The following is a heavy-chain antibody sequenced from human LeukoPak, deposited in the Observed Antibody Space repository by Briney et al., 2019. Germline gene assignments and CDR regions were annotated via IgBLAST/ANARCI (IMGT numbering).Heavy chain of an antibody. CDR2: ISAYNGNT. V-gene: IGHV1-18*01. Sequence: SVKVSCQASGYTFTSYGISWVRQAPGQGVEWMGWISAYNGNTNYSQKLQGRGTMTTDTSTSTAYMELRSLRSDDTAVYYCASILRGSLGDYWGQGTLVTVSS. J-gene: IGHJ4*02. CDR3: ASILRGSLGDY. CDR1: GYTFTSYG. D-gene: IGHD3-16*01.